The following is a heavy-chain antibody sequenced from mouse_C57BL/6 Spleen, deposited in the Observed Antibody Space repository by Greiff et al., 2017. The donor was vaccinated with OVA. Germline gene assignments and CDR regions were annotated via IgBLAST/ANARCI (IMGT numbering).Heavy chain of an antibody. CDR1: GFTFSDYG. CDR3: ARWISPHYYGSFYAMDY. CDR2: ISSGSSTI. D-gene: IGHD1-1*01. J-gene: IGHJ4*01. V-gene: IGHV5-17*01. Sequence: EVQRVESGGGLVKPGGSLKLSCAASGFTFSDYGMHWVRQAPEKGLEWVAYISSGSSTIYYADTVKGRFTISRDNAKNTLFLQMTSLRSEDTAMYYCARWISPHYYGSFYAMDYWGQGTSVTVSS.